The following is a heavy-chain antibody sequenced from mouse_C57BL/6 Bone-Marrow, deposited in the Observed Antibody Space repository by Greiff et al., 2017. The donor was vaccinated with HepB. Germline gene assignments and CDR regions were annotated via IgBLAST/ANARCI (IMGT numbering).Heavy chain of an antibody. CDR2: ISNGGGST. CDR3: ARQNYGSSDWYFDV. D-gene: IGHD1-1*01. CDR1: GFTFSDYY. J-gene: IGHJ1*03. V-gene: IGHV5-12*01. Sequence: EVQRVESGGGLVQPGGSLKLSCAASGFTFSDYYMYWVRQTPEKRLEWVAYISNGGGSTYYPDTVKGRFTISRDNAKNTLYLQLSRLKSEDTAMYYCARQNYGSSDWYFDVWGTGTTVTVSS.